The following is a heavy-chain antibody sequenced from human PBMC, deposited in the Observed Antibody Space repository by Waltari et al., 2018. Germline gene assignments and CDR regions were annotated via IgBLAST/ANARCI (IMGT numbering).Heavy chain of an antibody. Sequence: QVQLVQSGAEVKKPGSSVTVSCKASGCTFSSYAISWVRQAPGQGLEWMGGIIPIFGTANYAQKFQGRVTITADESTSTAYMELSSLRSEDTAVYYCARVNYDSSGRGDYWGQGTLVTVSS. D-gene: IGHD3-22*01. CDR2: IIPIFGTA. CDR1: GCTFSSYA. J-gene: IGHJ4*02. V-gene: IGHV1-69*01. CDR3: ARVNYDSSGRGDY.